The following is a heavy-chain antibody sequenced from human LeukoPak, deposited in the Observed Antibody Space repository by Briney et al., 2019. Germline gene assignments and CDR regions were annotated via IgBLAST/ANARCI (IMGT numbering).Heavy chain of an antibody. V-gene: IGHV3-48*01. CDR3: ARHPNDYYDSSGYVDY. Sequence: QSGGSLRLSCAASGFTFSSYSMNWVRQAPGKGLEWVSYISSSSSTIYYADSVKGRFTISRDNAKNSLYLQMNSLKTEDTAVYYCARHPNDYYDSSGYVDYWGQGTLVTVSS. D-gene: IGHD3-22*01. CDR1: GFTFSSYS. CDR2: ISSSSSTI. J-gene: IGHJ4*02.